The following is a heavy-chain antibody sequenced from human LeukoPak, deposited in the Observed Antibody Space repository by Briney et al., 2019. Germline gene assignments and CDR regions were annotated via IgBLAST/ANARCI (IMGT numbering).Heavy chain of an antibody. CDR3: VWHYFDY. D-gene: IGHD3-16*01. CDR1: GFTFSNAW. Sequence: GGSLRHSCATSGFTFSNAWMSWARQAPGKGLEWVGRIKNKADGGTTGYTVPVKGRFTISRDDAKNTLYLQMDSLISEDTAIYYCVWHYFDYWGQGALVTVSS. V-gene: IGHV3-15*01. CDR2: IKNKADGGTT. J-gene: IGHJ4*02.